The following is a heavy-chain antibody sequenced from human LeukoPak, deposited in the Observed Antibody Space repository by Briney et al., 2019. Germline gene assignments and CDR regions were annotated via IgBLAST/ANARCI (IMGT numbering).Heavy chain of an antibody. CDR3: ARALSDFGVVTHFDY. CDR1: VGTFSNYA. CDR2: IIPILGIA. J-gene: IGHJ4*02. D-gene: IGHD3-3*01. Sequence: GASVTVSFKASVGTFSNYAISWVRQAPGQGREWMGRIIPILGIANYAQKFQGRVTITADKTTSTAYMELSSLRSEDTAVYYCARALSDFGVVTHFDYWGQGTLVTVSS. V-gene: IGHV1-69*10.